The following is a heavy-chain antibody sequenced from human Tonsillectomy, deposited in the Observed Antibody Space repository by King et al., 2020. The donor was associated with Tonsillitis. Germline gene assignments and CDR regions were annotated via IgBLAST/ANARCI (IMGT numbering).Heavy chain of an antibody. D-gene: IGHD4-17*01. CDR2: IKSKTDGGTT. V-gene: IGHV3-15*01. CDR3: TTDPTVTTKFYFDY. J-gene: IGHJ4*02. CDR1: GFTFSNAW. Sequence: DVQLVESGGGLVKPGGSLRLSCAASGFTFSNAWMSWVRQAPGKGLEWVGRIKSKTDGGTTDYAAPVKGRFTISRDDSKNTLYLQMNSLKTEDTAVYYCTTDPTVTTKFYFDYWGQGTLVTVSS.